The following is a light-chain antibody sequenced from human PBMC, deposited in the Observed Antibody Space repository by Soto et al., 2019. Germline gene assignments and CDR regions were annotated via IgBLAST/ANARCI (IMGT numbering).Light chain of an antibody. CDR3: QQSYSTPPT. Sequence: DIQMTQSPSSLPASVGDRVTITCLASQSISSYLNWYQQKPGKAPKLLIYAASSLQSGVPSRFSGSGSGTDFTLTISSLQPEDFATYYCQQSYSTPPTFGQGTKVDI. J-gene: IGKJ1*01. CDR1: QSISSY. V-gene: IGKV1-39*01. CDR2: AAS.